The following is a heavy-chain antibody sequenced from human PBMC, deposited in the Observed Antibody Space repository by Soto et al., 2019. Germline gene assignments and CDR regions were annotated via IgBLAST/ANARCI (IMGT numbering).Heavy chain of an antibody. V-gene: IGHV4-34*01. CDR1: GGSFSGYY. D-gene: IGHD6-19*01. CDR2: INHSGST. Sequence: SETLSLTCAVYGGSFSGYYWSWIRQPPGKGLEWIGEINHSGSTNYNPSLKSRVTISVDTSKNQFSLKLSSVTAADTAVYYCAGSIAVAGTGDYWGQGTLVTVSS. J-gene: IGHJ4*02. CDR3: AGSIAVAGTGDY.